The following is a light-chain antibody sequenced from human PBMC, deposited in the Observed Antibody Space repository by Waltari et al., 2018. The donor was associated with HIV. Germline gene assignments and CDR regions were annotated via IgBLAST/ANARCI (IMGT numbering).Light chain of an antibody. CDR1: TIGTKS. Sequence: SYVLTQSHSVSVAPGQTARITCWGNTIGTKSVHWYRQKPGQAPVLVVYDDSDRPSGIPERFSGSNSGNAATLTISKVEVGDEADYFCQVWDSTSDHLWVFGGGSRLTVL. CDR3: QVWDSTSDHLWV. J-gene: IGLJ3*02. V-gene: IGLV3-21*02. CDR2: DDS.